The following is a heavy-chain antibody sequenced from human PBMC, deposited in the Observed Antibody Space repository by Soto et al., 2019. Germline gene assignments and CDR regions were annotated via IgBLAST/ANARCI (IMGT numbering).Heavy chain of an antibody. V-gene: IGHV4-59*12. CDR3: ARAVGRSSWTSFDS. CDR1: GGPISCYY. Sequence: SETLSLTCPVSGGPISCYYWSWKRQPPGKGLEWIGYIYYSGSTNYNPSLRSRVSMSLDTSKIQLSLNLSFVTAADTAVYDCARAVGRSSWTSFDSWGQGTLVTAP. J-gene: IGHJ4*02. D-gene: IGHD6-13*01. CDR2: IYYSGST.